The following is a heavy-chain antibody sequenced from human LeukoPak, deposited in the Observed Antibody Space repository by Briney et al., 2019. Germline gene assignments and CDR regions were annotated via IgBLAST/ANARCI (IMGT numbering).Heavy chain of an antibody. Sequence: GGSLRLSCAASGFTFSSYWMHWVRHAPGKGLEWVASINPDGGDKFYVDSVKGRFTISRDNTWNSLFLDLSSLRADDTAMYFCARLFGGVTTFDYWGQGALVTVSS. CDR1: GFTFSSYW. V-gene: IGHV3-7*01. CDR2: INPDGGDK. J-gene: IGHJ4*02. D-gene: IGHD4-17*01. CDR3: ARLFGGVTTFDY.